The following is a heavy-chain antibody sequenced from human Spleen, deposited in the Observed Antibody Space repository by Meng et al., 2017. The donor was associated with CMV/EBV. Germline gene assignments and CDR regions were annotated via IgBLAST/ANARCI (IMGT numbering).Heavy chain of an antibody. CDR3: ARDFALVGRFFDY. Sequence: GSGGSISSGGYYWNWIRQHPGKGLEWIGYIYYSGGTYYNPSLKSRVTISVDTSKNQFSLKLSSVTAADTAVYYCARDFALVGRFFDYWGQGTLVTVSS. CDR1: GGSISSGGYY. J-gene: IGHJ4*02. D-gene: IGHD6-13*01. CDR2: IYYSGGT. V-gene: IGHV4-31*02.